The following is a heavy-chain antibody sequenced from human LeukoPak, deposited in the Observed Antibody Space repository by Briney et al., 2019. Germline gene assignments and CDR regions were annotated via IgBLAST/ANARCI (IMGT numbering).Heavy chain of an antibody. Sequence: GASVKVSCKASGYTFTGYYMHWVRQAPGQGLEWMGWINPNSGGTNYAQKFQGRVTMTRDTSISTAYMELSRLRSDDTAVYYCAQLGEGYCSSTSCYTESEWFDPWGQGTLVTVSS. CDR2: INPNSGGT. D-gene: IGHD2-2*02. J-gene: IGHJ5*02. CDR1: GYTFTGYY. CDR3: AQLGEGYCSSTSCYTESEWFDP. V-gene: IGHV1-2*02.